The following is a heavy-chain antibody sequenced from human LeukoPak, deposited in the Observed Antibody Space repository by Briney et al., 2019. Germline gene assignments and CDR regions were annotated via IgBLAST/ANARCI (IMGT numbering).Heavy chain of an antibody. J-gene: IGHJ3*02. D-gene: IGHD6-13*01. CDR1: GFTFSSYW. Sequence: GGSLRLSCAASGFTFSSYWMHWVRQAPGKGLVWVSRINSDGSSTSYADSVKGRFTTSRDNAKNTLYLQMNSLRTEDTAVYYCARRSSWFDASVIWGQGTMLTVSS. V-gene: IGHV3-74*01. CDR3: ARRSSWFDASVI. CDR2: INSDGSST.